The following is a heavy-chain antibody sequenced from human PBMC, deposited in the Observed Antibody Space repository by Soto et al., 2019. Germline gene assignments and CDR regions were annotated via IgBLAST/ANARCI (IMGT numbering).Heavy chain of an antibody. J-gene: IGHJ6*02. D-gene: IGHD3-10*01. CDR2: INPNSGGT. Sequence: QVQLVQSGAEVKKPGASVKVSCKASGYTFSGYCMHWVRQAPGQGLEWMGWINPNSGGTNYAQKFQGWVTMTRDTSISTAYMELSRLRSDDTAVYYCARGFGEENYYGMDVWGQGTTVSVSS. V-gene: IGHV1-2*04. CDR1: GYTFSGYC. CDR3: ARGFGEENYYGMDV.